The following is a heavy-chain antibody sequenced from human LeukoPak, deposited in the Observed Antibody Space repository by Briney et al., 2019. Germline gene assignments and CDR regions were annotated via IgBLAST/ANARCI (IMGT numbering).Heavy chain of an antibody. CDR3: ARATSSAHYYYYYMDV. D-gene: IGHD4-11*01. J-gene: IGHJ6*03. CDR1: GFTFTDSY. CDR2: ISGSGDDT. Sequence: PGGSLRLSCAASGFTFTDSYMTWVRQAPGKGLEWLSYISGSGDDTNYADSVRGRFTISRDNAKNSLYLQMNSLRAEDTAVYYCARATSSAHYYYYYMDVWGKGTTVTISS. V-gene: IGHV3-11*06.